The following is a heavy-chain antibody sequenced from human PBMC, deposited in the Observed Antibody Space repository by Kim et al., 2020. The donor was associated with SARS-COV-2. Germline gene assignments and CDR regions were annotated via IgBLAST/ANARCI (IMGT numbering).Heavy chain of an antibody. V-gene: IGHV1-8*01. J-gene: IGHJ2*01. CDR3: ARGALEGYWYFDL. D-gene: IGHD1-1*01. Sequence: AQKFQGRVTMTRNTSISTAYMELSSLRSEDTAVYYCARGALEGYWYFDLWGRGTLVTVSS.